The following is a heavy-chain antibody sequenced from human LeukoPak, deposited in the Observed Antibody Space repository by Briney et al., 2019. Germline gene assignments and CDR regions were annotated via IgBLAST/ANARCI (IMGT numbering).Heavy chain of an antibody. Sequence: PSETLSLTCAVYGGSFSGYYWSWIRQPPGKGLEWIGEINHSGSTNYNPSLKSRVTISVDTSKNQFSLKLSSVTAADTAVYYCASGRIAAAGTGEKAWFDPWGQGTLVTVSS. CDR1: GGSFSGYY. D-gene: IGHD6-13*01. V-gene: IGHV4-34*01. CDR3: ASGRIAAAGTGEKAWFDP. J-gene: IGHJ5*02. CDR2: INHSGST.